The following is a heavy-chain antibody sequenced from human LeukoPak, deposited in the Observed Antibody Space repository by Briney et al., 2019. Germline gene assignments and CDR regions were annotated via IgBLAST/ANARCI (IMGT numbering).Heavy chain of an antibody. J-gene: IGHJ4*02. D-gene: IGHD5-24*01. CDR2: IYHSGST. CDR3: AREMATIDY. CDR1: GGSISGSSYY. V-gene: IGHV4-39*07. Sequence: SETLSLTCTVSGGSISGSSYYWGWIRQPPGKGLEWIGSIYHSGSTYYNPSLKSRVTISVDTSKNQFSLKLSSVTAADTAVYYCAREMATIDYWGQGTLVTVSS.